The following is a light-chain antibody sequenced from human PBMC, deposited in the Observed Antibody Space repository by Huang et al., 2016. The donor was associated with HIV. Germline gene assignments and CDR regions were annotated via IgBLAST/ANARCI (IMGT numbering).Light chain of an antibody. CDR2: SAS. Sequence: EIMMTQSPATLSVSPGERVTLSCRASQSVSSNLAWNQQKPGQAPRLLIYSASTRATGIPPRFSGSGSGTEFSLTISSLQSEDLAVYYCQQYNNWPPITFGQGTRLEIK. J-gene: IGKJ5*01. V-gene: IGKV3-15*01. CDR1: QSVSSN. CDR3: QQYNNWPPIT.